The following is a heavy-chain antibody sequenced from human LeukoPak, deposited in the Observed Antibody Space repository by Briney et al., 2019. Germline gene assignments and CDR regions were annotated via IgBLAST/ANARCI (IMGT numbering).Heavy chain of an antibody. V-gene: IGHV4-34*01. Sequence: SETLSLTCAVYGGSFSGYYWSWIRQPPGKGLEWIGEINHSGSTNYNPSLKSRVTISVDTSKNQSSLKLSSVTAADTAVYYCARADSSSWYGVYYYYYGMDVWGQGTTVTVSS. D-gene: IGHD6-13*01. J-gene: IGHJ6*02. CDR2: INHSGST. CDR1: GGSFSGYY. CDR3: ARADSSSWYGVYYYYYGMDV.